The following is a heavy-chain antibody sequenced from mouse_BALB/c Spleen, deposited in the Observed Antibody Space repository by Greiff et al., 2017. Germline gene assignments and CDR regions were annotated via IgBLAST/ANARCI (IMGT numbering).Heavy chain of an antibody. J-gene: IGHJ3*01. CDR1: GFTFTDYY. V-gene: IGHV7-3*02. Sequence: EVMLVESGGGLVQPGGSLRLSCATSGFTFTDYYMSWVRQPPGKALEWLGFIRNKANGYTTEYSASVKGRFTISRDNSQSILYLQMNTLRAEDSATYYCARHFLAYWGQGTLVTVSA. CDR3: ARHFLAY. CDR2: IRNKANGYTT.